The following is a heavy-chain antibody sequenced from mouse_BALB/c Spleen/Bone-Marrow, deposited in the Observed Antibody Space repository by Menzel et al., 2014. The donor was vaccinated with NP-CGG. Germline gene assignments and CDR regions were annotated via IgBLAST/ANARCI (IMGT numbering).Heavy chain of an antibody. D-gene: IGHD1-1*01. J-gene: IGHJ1*01. Sequence: LQESGPELVEPGALVKISCRASGYTFTSYDINWVKQRPGQGLEWIGWIYPGDGSTMYNEKFKGKATLTADKSSSTAYMQLSSLPSEISAVDFCARSGSYYYGAFWYIDVWGAGTSITVSS. CDR1: GYTFTSYD. V-gene: IGHV1S33*01. CDR2: IYPGDGST. CDR3: ARSGSYYYGAFWYIDV.